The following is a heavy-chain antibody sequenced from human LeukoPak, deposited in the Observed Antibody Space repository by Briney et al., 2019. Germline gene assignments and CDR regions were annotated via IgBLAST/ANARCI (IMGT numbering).Heavy chain of an antibody. CDR1: GYTFNSYG. D-gene: IGHD6-19*01. CDR3: VRELGGTYSIDY. J-gene: IGHJ4*02. V-gene: IGHV1-18*01. CDR2: ISGYNGNT. Sequence: ASVKVSCKASGYTFNSYGISWVRQAPGQGLEWMGWISGYNGNTNYAQKLQGRVTLTTDTSTSTAYMEPRSLRSDDTAVYYCVRELGGTYSIDYWGQGTLVTVSS.